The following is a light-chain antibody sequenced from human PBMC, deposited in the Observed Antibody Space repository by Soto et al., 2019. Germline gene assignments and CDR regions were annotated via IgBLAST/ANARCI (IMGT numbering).Light chain of an antibody. J-gene: IGKJ1*01. CDR1: QGISNY. V-gene: IGKV1-27*01. CDR2: AAS. CDR3: QKYNSAPWT. Sequence: DNEMTQSPSSLSASVGDRVTITCRASQGISNYLAWYQQKPGKVPKLLIYAASTLQSGVPSRFSGSVSGTDFPLPISSLPPEYGETYSCQKYNSAPWTVDQGTKVEIK.